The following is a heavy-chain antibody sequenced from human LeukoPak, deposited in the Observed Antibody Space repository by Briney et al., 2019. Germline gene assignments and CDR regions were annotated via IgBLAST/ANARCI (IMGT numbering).Heavy chain of an antibody. V-gene: IGHV4-61*02. CDR3: TRGGELMNF. J-gene: IGHJ4*02. Sequence: SETLSLTCTVSGASVSSGNYYWTWIRQPAGKGLEWIGRIYTSGSTNYSPSLKSRVTISIDASKNQFSLRLSSVTAADTAVYYCTRGGELMNFWGQGTPVTVSS. D-gene: IGHD1-26*01. CDR2: IYTSGST. CDR1: GASVSSGNYY.